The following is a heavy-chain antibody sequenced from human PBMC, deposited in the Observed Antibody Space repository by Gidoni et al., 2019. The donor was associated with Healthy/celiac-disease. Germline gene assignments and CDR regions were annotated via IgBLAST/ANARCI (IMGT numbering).Heavy chain of an antibody. D-gene: IGHD3-22*01. CDR1: GFTFTSPA. V-gene: IGHV1-58*01. CDR3: AAASRIRYDSSGYDY. Sequence: QMQLVQSGPEVKKPGTSVTVSCKASGFTFTSPAVQWVRQARGQRLEWIGWIVVGSGNTNYAQKFQERVTMTRDMSTSTAYMELSSLRSEDTAVYYCAAASRIRYDSSGYDYWGQGTLVTVSS. J-gene: IGHJ4*02. CDR2: IVVGSGNT.